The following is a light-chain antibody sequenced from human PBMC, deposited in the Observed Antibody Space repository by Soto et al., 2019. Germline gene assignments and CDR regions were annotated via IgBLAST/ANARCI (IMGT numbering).Light chain of an antibody. V-gene: IGLV2-8*01. CDR2: DVT. CDR3: SSYTDRKNLV. CDR1: SSDIGGHNS. Sequence: QSVLTQSPSAAGSPGQSVTISCTGTSSDIGGHNSVSWYQQHPGKAPKVMIYDVTTRPSGVPDRFSGSKSDNTASLTVSALQADDEADYYCSSYTDRKNLVFGPRTMATV. J-gene: IGLJ1*01.